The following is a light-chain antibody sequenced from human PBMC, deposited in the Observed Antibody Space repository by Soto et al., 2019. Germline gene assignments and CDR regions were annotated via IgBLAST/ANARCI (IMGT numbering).Light chain of an antibody. CDR1: QSFHTNY. J-gene: IGKJ4*01. CDR2: GAS. Sequence: EIVLTQSPGTLSLSPGERATLSCRASQSFHTNYLALYQHRPGQDPRLLIYGASIRARGIPERFSGRGSGTYFTLTISRLEPEDAAVYYCQHEDSSPGFTFGGRTKMEIK. CDR3: QHEDSSPGFT. V-gene: IGKV3-20*01.